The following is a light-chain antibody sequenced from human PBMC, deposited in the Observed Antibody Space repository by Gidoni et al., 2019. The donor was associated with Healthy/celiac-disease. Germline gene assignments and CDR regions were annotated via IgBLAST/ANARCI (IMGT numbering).Light chain of an antibody. CDR3: SSYTSSSTPYV. CDR1: SSDVGGYNY. CDR2: EIS. J-gene: IGLJ1*01. Sequence: QSALTPPASESGSPGQSITLSCTGTSSDVGGYNYVAWYQQHPGKAPKLMIYEISNRPSGVSNRFSCSKSGNTAALTISGLQAEDEADYYCSSYTSSSTPYVFGTGTKVTVL. V-gene: IGLV2-14*01.